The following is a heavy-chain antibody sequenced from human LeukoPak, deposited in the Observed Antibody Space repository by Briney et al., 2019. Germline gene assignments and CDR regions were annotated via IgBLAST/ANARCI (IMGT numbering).Heavy chain of an antibody. D-gene: IGHD2-15*01. J-gene: IGHJ4*02. CDR2: INHSGST. Sequence: TSETVSLTCAVYGGSFSGYYWSWIRQPPGKGLEWIGEINHSGSTNYHPSLKSRVTISVDTSKNQFSLELSSVTAADTAVYYCASRGSYCSGGSCYWADYWGQGTLVTVSS. CDR1: GGSFSGYY. CDR3: ASRGSYCSGGSCYWADY. V-gene: IGHV4-34*01.